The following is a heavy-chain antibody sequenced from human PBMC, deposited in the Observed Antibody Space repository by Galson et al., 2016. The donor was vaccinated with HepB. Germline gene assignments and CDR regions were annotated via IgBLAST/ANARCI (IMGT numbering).Heavy chain of an antibody. Sequence: ETLSLTCAVYGGSFSYYYWHWIRQPPGKGLEWVGEISHSGNTKYNPSFSSRATISLDMSKTQLSLRLTSVTAADTAVYYCGLIEVPAVVDSWGQGILVTVSS. V-gene: IGHV4-34*01. CDR3: GLIEVPAVVDS. J-gene: IGHJ4*02. D-gene: IGHD2-2*01. CDR1: GGSFSYYY. CDR2: ISHSGNT.